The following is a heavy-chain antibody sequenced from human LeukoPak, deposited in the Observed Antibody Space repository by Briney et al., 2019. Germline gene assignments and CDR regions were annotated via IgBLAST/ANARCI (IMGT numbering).Heavy chain of an antibody. Sequence: GGSLRLSCVASGFIFSNYGMHWVRQAPGKGLEWVAFICYDGSVKFYADSVKGRFSISRDNSKNTLYLQMNNLAAEDTAVYYCSTGGTLTDYHARPFEYWGQGTLVTVSS. CDR3: STGGTLTDYHARPFEY. J-gene: IGHJ4*02. D-gene: IGHD3-9*01. V-gene: IGHV3-30*02. CDR1: GFIFSNYG. CDR2: ICYDGSVK.